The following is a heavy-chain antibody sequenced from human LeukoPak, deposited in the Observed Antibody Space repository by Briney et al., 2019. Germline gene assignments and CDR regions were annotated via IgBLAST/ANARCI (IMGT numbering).Heavy chain of an antibody. CDR1: GYTFTGYY. CDR2: INPNSGGT. D-gene: IGHD2-15*01. J-gene: IGHJ4*02. CDR3: ASIVPLGYCSGGSCYSS. Sequence: ASVTVSFTASGYTFTGYYMHWVRQAPGQGLEWMGRINPNSGGTNYAQKFQGRVTMTRDTSISTAYMELSRLRSDDTAVYYCASIVPLGYCSGGSCYSSWGQGTLVTVSS. V-gene: IGHV1-2*06.